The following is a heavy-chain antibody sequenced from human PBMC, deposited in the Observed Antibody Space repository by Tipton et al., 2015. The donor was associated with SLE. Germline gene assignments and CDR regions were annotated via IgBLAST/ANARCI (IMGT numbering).Heavy chain of an antibody. CDR3: PIYYHDSTGLHWFDP. CDR1: GGSISSGGYY. V-gene: IGHV4-31*03. CDR2: IYYRGTT. D-gene: IGHD3-22*01. J-gene: IGHJ5*02. Sequence: TLSLTCSVSGGSISSGGYYWSWIRQYPGKGLEWIGYIYYRGTTHYNPSLESRASISVDTSRNQFSLNLTSVTAADTAVYYCPIYYHDSTGLHWFDPWGQGTLVTVSS.